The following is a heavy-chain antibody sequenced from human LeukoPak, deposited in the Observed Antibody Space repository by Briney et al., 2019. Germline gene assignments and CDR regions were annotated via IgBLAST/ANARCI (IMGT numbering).Heavy chain of an antibody. V-gene: IGHV3-23*01. D-gene: IGHD2-21*01. CDR1: GFTLSSYA. J-gene: IGHJ4*02. CDR3: AKAPVTTCRGAYCYPFDY. Sequence: GGSLRPSCAASGFTLSSYAMSWVRQAPGKGLEWVSAISDSGNTYHADSVKGRFTISRDSSKNILFLQMNRLRPEDAAVYYCAKAPVTTCRGAYCYPFDYWGQGTLVTVSS. CDR2: ISDSGNT.